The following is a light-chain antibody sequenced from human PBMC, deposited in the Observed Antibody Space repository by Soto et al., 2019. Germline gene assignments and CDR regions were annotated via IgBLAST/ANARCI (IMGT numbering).Light chain of an antibody. V-gene: IGKV3-11*01. Sequence: EIVLTQSPATLSLSPGESATLSCRASQSVSSYLAWYQQKPGQAPRLLIYDASNRATGIPARFSGSGSGTDFTLTISSLEPEDFAVYYCQQRSNWPPYTFGQGTKREIK. CDR2: DAS. CDR1: QSVSSY. CDR3: QQRSNWPPYT. J-gene: IGKJ2*01.